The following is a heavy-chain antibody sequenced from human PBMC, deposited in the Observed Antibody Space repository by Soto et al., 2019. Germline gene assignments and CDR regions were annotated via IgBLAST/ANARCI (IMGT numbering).Heavy chain of an antibody. Sequence: PSETLSLTCTVSGGSISSGGYYWSWIRQHPEKGLEWIGYIYYTGNTYYNASLKSRVTISVDTSNNQFSLKLSSVTAADTAVYYCARVGISSSDASDIWGQGTTVTVS. CDR1: GGSISSGGYY. CDR2: IYYTGNT. V-gene: IGHV4-31*03. J-gene: IGHJ3*02. CDR3: ARVGISSSDASDI. D-gene: IGHD6-6*01.